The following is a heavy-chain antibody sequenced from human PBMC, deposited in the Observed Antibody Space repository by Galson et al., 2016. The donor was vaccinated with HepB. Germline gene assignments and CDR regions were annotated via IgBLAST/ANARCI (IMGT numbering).Heavy chain of an antibody. CDR3: ARRDSSGWYLFDY. V-gene: IGHV5-51*01. CDR1: GYTFNTYW. J-gene: IGHJ4*02. D-gene: IGHD6-19*01. CDR2: IYPGDSDA. Sequence: QSGAEVKKPGESLKISCKGSGYTFNTYWIGWVRQMPGKGLEWMGIIYPGDSDATYSPSFRGQVTFSADKSISTAYLQWSSLKASDTAMYYCARRDSSGWYLFDYWGQGTLVTVSS.